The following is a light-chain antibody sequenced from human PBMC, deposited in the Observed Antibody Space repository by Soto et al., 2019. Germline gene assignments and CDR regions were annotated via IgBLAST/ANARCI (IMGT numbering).Light chain of an antibody. CDR2: EVS. J-gene: IGLJ3*02. V-gene: IGLV2-14*01. Sequence: QSVLTQPASVSGSPGQSLTISCTGTSRDVGGYKYVSWYQPHPGKAPKLMIYEVSNRPSGVSNRFSGSKSGNTASLTISGLQAEDEADYYCSSYTSSSTRVFGGGTKVTVL. CDR3: SSYTSSSTRV. CDR1: SRDVGGYKY.